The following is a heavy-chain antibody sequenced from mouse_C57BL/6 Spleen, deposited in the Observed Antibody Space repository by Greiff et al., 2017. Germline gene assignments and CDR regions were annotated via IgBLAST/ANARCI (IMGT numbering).Heavy chain of an antibody. Sequence: QVQLQQPGAELVMPGASVKLSCKASGYTFTSYWMHWVKQRPGQGLEWIGEIDPSDSYTNYNQKFKDKSTLTVDKSSSTAYMQLSSLTTEDSAVYYCARFDTTDDYWGQGTTLTVSS. CDR2: IDPSDSYT. CDR1: GYTFTSYW. V-gene: IGHV1-69*01. J-gene: IGHJ2*01. CDR3: ARFDTTDDY. D-gene: IGHD1-1*01.